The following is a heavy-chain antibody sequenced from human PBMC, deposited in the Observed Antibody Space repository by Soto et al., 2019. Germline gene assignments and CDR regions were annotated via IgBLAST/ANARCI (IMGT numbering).Heavy chain of an antibody. D-gene: IGHD6-13*01. J-gene: IGHJ4*02. Sequence: QVQLQESGPGLVKPSETLSLTCTVSGGSIGNSYWSWIRQSPGKGLEWIGYIYYSGSSNYNPSLKSRVPTSVDPSKHQFSLQLSSVTAADTAVYYCARHSSSWPIFDYWGQGTLVIVSS. CDR1: GGSIGNSY. CDR3: ARHSSSWPIFDY. V-gene: IGHV4-59*08. CDR2: IYYSGSS.